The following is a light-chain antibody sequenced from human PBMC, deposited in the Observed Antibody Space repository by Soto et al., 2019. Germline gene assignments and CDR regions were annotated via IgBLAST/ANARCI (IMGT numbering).Light chain of an antibody. J-gene: IGLJ2*01. CDR3: CSYTSSSTLDVV. Sequence: QSVLTQPASVSGSPGQSITISCTGTSSDVGGYNYVSWYQQHPGKAPKLMIYEVSNRPSGVSNRFSGSKSGNTASLTISGLQAEDEADYYYCSYTSSSTLDVVFGGGTKLTVL. CDR1: SSDVGGYNY. V-gene: IGLV2-14*01. CDR2: EVS.